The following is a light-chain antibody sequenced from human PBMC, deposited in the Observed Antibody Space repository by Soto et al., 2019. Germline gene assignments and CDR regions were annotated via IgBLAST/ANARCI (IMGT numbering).Light chain of an antibody. V-gene: IGLV4-69*01. J-gene: IGLJ2*01. CDR2: LNSDGSH. Sequence: QLVLTQSPSASASLGASVKLTCTLSSGHSSYAIAWHQQQPEKGTRYLMKLNSDGSHSKGDGIPDRFSGSSSGAERYLTISSLQSEDEADYYCQTGGTGIVVFGGGTKLTVL. CDR3: QTGGTGIVV. CDR1: SGHSSYA.